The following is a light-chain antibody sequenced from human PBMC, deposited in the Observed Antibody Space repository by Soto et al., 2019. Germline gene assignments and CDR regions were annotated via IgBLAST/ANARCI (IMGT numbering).Light chain of an antibody. J-gene: IGKJ1*01. Sequence: DIQMTQSPSSLSASVGDRVTVTCRASQSISSYLNWYQQKPGKAPKLLIYGAVNLQSGVPSRFSGSGSGTDFTLTISSLQPEDCALYYCQQYNNWPGTFGQGTKVDIK. V-gene: IGKV1-39*01. CDR1: QSISSY. CDR3: QQYNNWPGT. CDR2: GAV.